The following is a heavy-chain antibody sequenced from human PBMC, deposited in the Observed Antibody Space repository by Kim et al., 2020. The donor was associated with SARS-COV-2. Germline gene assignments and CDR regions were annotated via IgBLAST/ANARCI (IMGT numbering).Heavy chain of an antibody. D-gene: IGHD2-21*02. J-gene: IGHJ4*02. CDR3: ARVTYCGGDCYSPPED. CDR1: GGTFSSYA. Sequence: SVKVSCKASGGTFSSYAISWVRQAPGQGLEWMGGIIPIFGTANYAQKFQGRVTITADESTSTAYMELSSLRSEDTAVYYCARVTYCGGDCYSPPEDWGQGTLVTVSS. CDR2: IIPIFGTA. V-gene: IGHV1-69*13.